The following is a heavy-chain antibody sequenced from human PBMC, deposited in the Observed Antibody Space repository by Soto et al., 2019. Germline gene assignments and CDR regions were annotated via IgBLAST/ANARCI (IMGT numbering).Heavy chain of an antibody. V-gene: IGHV3-23*01. J-gene: IGHJ4*02. CDR1: GFTFSTYA. Sequence: GGSLRLSCAASGFTFSTYAMSWVRQAPGKGLEWVSAISGSGGSTYYADSVKGRFTISRDNSKNTLYLQMGSLRADDTAVYYCAKASSIMITFGGVIVVDYWGQGTLVTVSS. CDR3: AKASSIMITFGGVIVVDY. CDR2: ISGSGGST. D-gene: IGHD3-16*02.